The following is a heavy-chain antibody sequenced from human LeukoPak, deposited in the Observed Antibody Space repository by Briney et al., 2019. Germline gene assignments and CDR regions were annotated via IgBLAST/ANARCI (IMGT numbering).Heavy chain of an antibody. J-gene: IGHJ4*02. CDR3: SRGSYDLWSGFSY. Sequence: GSLRLSCEVSGFTMSDYYMMWVRQAPGKGLEWISCISGTGSTIYYADSMKGRFTISRDIGKKSVYLQMTALRADDTAVYYCSRGSYDLWSGFSYWGQGTLVTVSS. CDR2: ISGTGSTI. D-gene: IGHD3-3*01. V-gene: IGHV3-69-1*02. CDR1: GFTMSDYY.